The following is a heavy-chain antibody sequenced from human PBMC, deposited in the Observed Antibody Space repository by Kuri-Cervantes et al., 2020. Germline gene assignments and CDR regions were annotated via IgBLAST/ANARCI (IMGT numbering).Heavy chain of an antibody. Sequence: GGSLRLSCAASGFTFSDYYMSWIRQAPGKGLEWVSYISSSGSTIYYADSVKGRFTISRDNSKNTLYLQMNSLRAEDTAVYYCARSLEVWGSYRNAFDIWGQGTMVTVSS. CDR1: GFTFSDYY. CDR3: ARSLEVWGSYRNAFDI. CDR2: ISSSGSTI. D-gene: IGHD3-16*01. J-gene: IGHJ3*02. V-gene: IGHV3-11*04.